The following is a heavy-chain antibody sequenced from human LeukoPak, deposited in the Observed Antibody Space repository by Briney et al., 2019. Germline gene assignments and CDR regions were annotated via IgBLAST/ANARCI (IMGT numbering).Heavy chain of an antibody. D-gene: IGHD3-3*01. J-gene: IGHJ6*02. CDR2: MNPNSGNT. Sequence: GASVKVSCKASGYTFTSYDINWVRQATGQGREWMGWMNPNSGNTGYAQKFQGRVTMTRNTSISTAYMELSSLRSEDTAVYYCARERRGPHYDFWSGQRRIYYYGMDVWGQGTTVTVSS. CDR1: GYTFTSYD. CDR3: ARERRGPHYDFWSGQRRIYYYGMDV. V-gene: IGHV1-8*01.